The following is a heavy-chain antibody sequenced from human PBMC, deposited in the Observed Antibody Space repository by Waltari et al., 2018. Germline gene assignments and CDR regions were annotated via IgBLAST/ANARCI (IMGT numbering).Heavy chain of an antibody. J-gene: IGHJ6*02. CDR2: IYTSGST. Sequence: QVQLQESGPGLVKPSQTLSLTCTVSGGSISSGSYYWSWIRQPAGKGLEWIGRIYTSGSTNYNPSLKSRVTISVDTSKNQFSLKLSSVTAADTAVYYCARDDGDYYYYYGMDVWGQGP. V-gene: IGHV4-61*02. CDR1: GGSISSGSYY. D-gene: IGHD4-17*01. CDR3: ARDDGDYYYYYGMDV.